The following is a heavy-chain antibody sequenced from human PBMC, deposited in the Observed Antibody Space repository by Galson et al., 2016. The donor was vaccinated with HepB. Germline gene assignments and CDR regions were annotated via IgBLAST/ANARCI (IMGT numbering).Heavy chain of an antibody. CDR2: IHYSGST. CDR3: ARLPNYLYYGMDV. V-gene: IGHV4-39*01. Sequence: SETLSLTCSVSGGSIGGSSYYWAWIRQPPGKGLEWIANIHYSGSTYYNPSLKSRVTISVDTSKNEFSLKMHSVTAADTAVYYFARLPNYLYYGMDVWGQGTTVTVSS. CDR1: GGSIGGSSYY. J-gene: IGHJ6*02.